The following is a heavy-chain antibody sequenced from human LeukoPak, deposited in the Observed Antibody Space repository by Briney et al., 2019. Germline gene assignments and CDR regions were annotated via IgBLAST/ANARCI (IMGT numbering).Heavy chain of an antibody. D-gene: IGHD3-3*01. CDR3: AGGQLDGIWSY. Sequence: PGGSLRLSCAASGFTFTSYEMNWVRQAPGKGLEWVSYITISGTTIYYADSVKGRFTISRDNAKNTLYLQMNSLRAEDTAVYYCAGGQLDGIWSYWGQGTLVTVSS. CDR2: ITISGTTI. J-gene: IGHJ4*02. CDR1: GFTFTSYE. V-gene: IGHV3-48*03.